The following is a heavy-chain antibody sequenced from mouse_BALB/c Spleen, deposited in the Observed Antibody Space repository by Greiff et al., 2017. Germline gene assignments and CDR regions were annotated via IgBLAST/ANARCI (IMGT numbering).Heavy chain of an antibody. CDR3: ARGDDGYRGGYFDV. J-gene: IGHJ1*01. D-gene: IGHD2-3*01. CDR1: GFTFSSYA. V-gene: IGHV5-6-5*01. CDR2: ISSGGST. Sequence: EVKLVESGGGLVKPGGSLKLSCAASGFTFSSYAMSWVRQTPEKRLEWVASISSGGSTYYPDSVKGRFTISRDNARNILYLQMSSLRSEDTAMYYCARGDDGYRGGYFDVWGAGTTVTVSS.